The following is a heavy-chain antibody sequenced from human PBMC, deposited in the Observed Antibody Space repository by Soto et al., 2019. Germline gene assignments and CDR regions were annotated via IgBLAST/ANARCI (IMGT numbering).Heavy chain of an antibody. CDR1: GGSISSTTYF. Sequence: QLQLQGSGPGLVKPSETLSLTCSVSGGSISSTTYFWGWIRQPPGKGLEWIGSISYSGSIYYNPSLKRRVTISIDTSQNQFSLMLSSLTAADTAVYYCARWQWLVKKNWFDPWGQGTLVTVSS. CDR2: ISYSGSI. D-gene: IGHD6-19*01. CDR3: ARWQWLVKKNWFDP. J-gene: IGHJ5*02. V-gene: IGHV4-39*01.